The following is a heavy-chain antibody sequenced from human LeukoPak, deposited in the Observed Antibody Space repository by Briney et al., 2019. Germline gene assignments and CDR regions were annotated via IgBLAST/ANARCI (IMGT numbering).Heavy chain of an antibody. CDR2: ISGSGGST. CDR3: AKDRDGYGEVDY. CDR1: GFTFSSYA. Sequence: GGSLRLSCAASGFTFSSYAMSWVRQAPGQGLEGGSAISGSGGSTYYADSVKGRFTISRDNSKNTLYLQMNSLRAEDTAVYYCAKDRDGYGEVDYWGQGTLVTVSS. V-gene: IGHV3-23*01. D-gene: IGHD4-17*01. J-gene: IGHJ4*02.